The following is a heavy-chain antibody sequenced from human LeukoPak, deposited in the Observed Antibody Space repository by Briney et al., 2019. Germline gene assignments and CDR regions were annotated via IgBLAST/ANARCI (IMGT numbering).Heavy chain of an antibody. V-gene: IGHV3-33*01. CDR1: GFTFRTYG. CDR2: IWYVGSTK. J-gene: IGHJ4*02. D-gene: IGHD4-11*01. Sequence: PGRSLRLSCAASGFTFRTYGMHWVRQAPGKGLEWVAIIWYVGSTKYYAESVKGRFTISRDNSKNMLYLQMNSLRAEDTAVYYCSRVSDYSNYFDFWGQGTLVTVSS. CDR3: SRVSDYSNYFDF.